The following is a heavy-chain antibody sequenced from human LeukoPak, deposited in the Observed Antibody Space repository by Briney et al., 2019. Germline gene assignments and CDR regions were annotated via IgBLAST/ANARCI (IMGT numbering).Heavy chain of an antibody. Sequence: SGGSLRLSCAASGFTFSSYEMNWVRQAPGKGLEWVSYISGSGTTIYYADSVKGRFTISRDNAKNSLFLQMNSLRAEDTAVYYCARDRSTMPNWGQGSLVTVSS. CDR1: GFTFSSYE. D-gene: IGHD5-24*01. V-gene: IGHV3-48*03. CDR2: ISGSGTTI. J-gene: IGHJ4*02. CDR3: ARDRSTMPN.